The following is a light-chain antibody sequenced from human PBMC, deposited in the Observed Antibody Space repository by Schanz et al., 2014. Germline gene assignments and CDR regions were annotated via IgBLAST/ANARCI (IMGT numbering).Light chain of an antibody. CDR2: DAS. J-gene: IGKJ2*01. Sequence: EIVLTQSPATLSLSPGERATLSCRASQSVSNYLAWYQQKPGQAPRLLIYDASTRATGIPARFSGSGSGTDFTLTISSLQSEDFAVYYCQQYKSWPETFGQGTKLEIK. CDR1: QSVSNY. CDR3: QQYKSWPET. V-gene: IGKV3-11*01.